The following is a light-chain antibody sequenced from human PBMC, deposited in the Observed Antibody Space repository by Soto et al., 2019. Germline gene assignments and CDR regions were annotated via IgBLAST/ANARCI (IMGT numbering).Light chain of an antibody. CDR3: ATWDDSLIGWV. V-gene: IGLV1-44*01. CDR2: SKN. J-gene: IGLJ3*02. CDR1: SSNIGSNT. Sequence: QSVLTQPPSASGTPGQRVTISCSGSSSNIGSNTVNWFQQLSGTAPKLLIYSKNQRPSGVPDRFSGSKSGTSASLAISGLQSEDEADYHCATWDDSLIGWVFGGGTKLTVL.